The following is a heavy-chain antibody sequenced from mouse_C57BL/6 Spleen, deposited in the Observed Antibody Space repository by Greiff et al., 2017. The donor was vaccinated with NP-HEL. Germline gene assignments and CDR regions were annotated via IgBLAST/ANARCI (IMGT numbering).Heavy chain of an antibody. CDR1: GYTFTSYW. V-gene: IGHV1-69*01. J-gene: IGHJ2*01. D-gene: IGHD1-1*01. CDR3: ARGATVVAPYYIDY. CDR2: IDPSDSYT. Sequence: QVQLQQSGAELVMPGASVKLSCKASGYTFTSYWMHWVKQRPGQGLEWIGEIDPSDSYTNYNQKFKGKSTLTVDKSSSTAYMQLSSLTSEDSAVCYCARGATVVAPYYIDYWGQGTTLTVSS.